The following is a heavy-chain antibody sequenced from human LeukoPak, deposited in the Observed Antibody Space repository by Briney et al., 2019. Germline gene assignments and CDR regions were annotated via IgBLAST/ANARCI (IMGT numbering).Heavy chain of an antibody. CDR3: AKCDYGDYGLDY. CDR1: EFTFRTFG. CDR2: IRYDGSNE. J-gene: IGHJ4*02. Sequence: GGPLSLSCPAPEFTFRTFGRHWARKAPGKGLKWWAFIRYDGSNEYYADSVKGRFTISRDNSKNTLYLQMNSLRADDTAVYYCAKCDYGDYGLDYWGQGTLVTVSS. V-gene: IGHV3-30*02. D-gene: IGHD4-17*01.